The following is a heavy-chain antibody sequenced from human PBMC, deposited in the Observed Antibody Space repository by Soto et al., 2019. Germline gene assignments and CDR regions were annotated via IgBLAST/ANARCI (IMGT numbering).Heavy chain of an antibody. CDR2: IYYSGST. D-gene: IGHD1-26*01. J-gene: IGHJ4*02. Sequence: PAETLSVTCTFSVGSVNIGIYYWSWIRQPPGKGLEWIGYIYYSGSTNYNPSLKSRVTISVDTSKNQFSLKLSSVTAADTAVYYCARASSGSYFDYWGQGTMVTVSS. V-gene: IGHV4-61*01. CDR3: ARASSGSYFDY. CDR1: VGSVNIGIYY.